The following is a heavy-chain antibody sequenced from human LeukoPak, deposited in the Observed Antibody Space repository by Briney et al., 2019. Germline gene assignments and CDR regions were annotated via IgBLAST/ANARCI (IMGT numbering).Heavy chain of an antibody. D-gene: IGHD1-26*01. CDR1: GGSISSYY. V-gene: IGHV4-59*01. CDR2: IYYSGST. Sequence: SETLSLTCTVSGGSISSYYWSWIRQPPGKGLEWIGYIYYSGSTNYNPSLKSRVTISVDTSKNQFSLKLSSVTAADTAVYYCARSLDGIYSLPFDYWGQGTLVTVSS. CDR3: ARSLDGIYSLPFDY. J-gene: IGHJ4*01.